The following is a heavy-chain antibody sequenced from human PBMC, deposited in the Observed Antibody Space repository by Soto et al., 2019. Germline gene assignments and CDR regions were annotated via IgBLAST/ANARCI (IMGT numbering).Heavy chain of an antibody. CDR3: ARHSSSRRFSWFDP. D-gene: IGHD6-6*01. CDR1: GYTFTSYD. CDR2: MNPNSGNT. Sequence: SVKVSFKASGYTFTSYDINWVRQATGQGLEWMGWMNPNSGNTGYAQKFQGRVTMTRNTSISTAYMELSSLRSEDTAVYYCARHSSSRRFSWFDPWGQGTLVTVSS. J-gene: IGHJ5*02. V-gene: IGHV1-8*01.